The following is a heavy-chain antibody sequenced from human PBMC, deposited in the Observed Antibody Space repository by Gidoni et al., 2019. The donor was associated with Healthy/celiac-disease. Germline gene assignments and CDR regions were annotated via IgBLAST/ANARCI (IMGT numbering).Heavy chain of an antibody. V-gene: IGHV1-24*01. CDR2: FDPEEGET. J-gene: IGHJ4*02. D-gene: IGHD6-19*01. Sequence: QVQLVQSGAAVKKPGASVRVSCKVSGYTLTELSMPRLRQAPGKGLGWMGGFDPEEGETIYARKFQGRVTITEDTSTDTAYMELGSLRSEERNVYYCATYSSGWQSPPPFDYWGQGTLVTVSS. CDR1: GYTLTELS. CDR3: ATYSSGWQSPPPFDY.